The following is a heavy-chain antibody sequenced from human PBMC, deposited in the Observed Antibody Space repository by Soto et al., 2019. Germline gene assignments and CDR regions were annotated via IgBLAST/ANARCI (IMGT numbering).Heavy chain of an antibody. V-gene: IGHV4-34*01. CDR3: ARVERGTATTVVDAFDI. J-gene: IGHJ3*02. CDR1: GGFVSSGSYY. Sequence: QVQLQQWGAGLLKPSETLSLTCAVYGGFVSSGSYYWSWIRQPPGKGLEWIGEMSHSGGTHFNPSLKSRGTISVDTSKNQFSLKMASGTAADTALYYCARVERGTATTVVDAFDIWGPGTMVTVSS. CDR2: MSHSGGT. D-gene: IGHD1-1*01.